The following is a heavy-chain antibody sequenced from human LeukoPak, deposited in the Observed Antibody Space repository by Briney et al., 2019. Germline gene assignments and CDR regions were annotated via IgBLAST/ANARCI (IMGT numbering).Heavy chain of an antibody. CDR2: ISYDGTNK. V-gene: IGHV3-30*03. J-gene: IGHJ4*02. D-gene: IGHD3-10*01. Sequence: GSLTLSCAASGFTFSAYTMHWVRQTPGKGLEWVAVISYDGTNKYYADSVRGRFTISRDNAKDTLSLQTNSLRAEDTAVYYCVKGSVTYTGGYFDYWGQGTLVTVSS. CDR1: GFTFSAYT. CDR3: VKGSVTYTGGYFDY.